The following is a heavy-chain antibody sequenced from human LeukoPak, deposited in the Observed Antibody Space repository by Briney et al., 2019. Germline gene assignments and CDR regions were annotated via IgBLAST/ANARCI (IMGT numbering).Heavy chain of an antibody. D-gene: IGHD3-22*01. CDR2: ISSSSSYI. V-gene: IGHV3-21*04. Sequence: GGSLRLSCAASGFTFSSYSMNWVRQAPGKGLEWVSSISSSSSYIYYADSVKGRFTISRDNSKNTLYLQMNSLRAEDTAVYYCAKGHGDSSGYYYFDSWGRGTLVTVSS. CDR3: AKGHGDSSGYYYFDS. J-gene: IGHJ4*02. CDR1: GFTFSSYS.